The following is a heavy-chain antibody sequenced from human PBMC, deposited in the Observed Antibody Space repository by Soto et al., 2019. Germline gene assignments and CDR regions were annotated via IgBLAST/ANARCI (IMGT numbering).Heavy chain of an antibody. CDR1: GFTFSNYW. CDR3: ARGDCVGGTCYSLAGSFYYYMDV. V-gene: IGHV3-74*01. Sequence: EVQLVESGGGLVQPGGSLRLSCAASGFTFSNYWMYWVRQAPGKGLVWVSRINSDGSVSSYADSVKGRLTISRDNVKNPLYLPMDSLRAEDTAVYYCARGDCVGGTCYSLAGSFYYYMDVWGKGTTVTVFS. J-gene: IGHJ6*03. CDR2: INSDGSVS. D-gene: IGHD2-15*01.